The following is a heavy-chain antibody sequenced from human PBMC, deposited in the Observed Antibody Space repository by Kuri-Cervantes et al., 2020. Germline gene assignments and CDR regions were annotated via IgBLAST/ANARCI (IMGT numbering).Heavy chain of an antibody. J-gene: IGHJ2*01. CDR2: IYYSGST. V-gene: IGHV4-34*01. CDR3: ARFTGYFDL. CDR1: GGSFSGYY. Sequence: SETLSLTCAVYGGSFSGYYWSWIRQPPGKGLEWIGYIYYSGSTNYNPSLKSRVTISVDTSKNQFSLKLSSVTAADTAVYYCARFTGYFDLWGRGTLVTVSS.